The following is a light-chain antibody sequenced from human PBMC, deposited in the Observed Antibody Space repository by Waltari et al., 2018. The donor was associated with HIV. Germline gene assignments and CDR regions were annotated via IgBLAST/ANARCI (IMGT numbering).Light chain of an antibody. CDR1: QSIGSY. Sequence: DIQMTQSPSPLSATVGDRVIITCRASQSIGSYLSWYQQRPGKAPNLLIYGATNLQGGVPARFSGSGSGTDFTLTINSLQPEDFATYFCQQTYSVPLTSGQGTRLETK. CDR3: QQTYSVPLT. J-gene: IGKJ5*01. V-gene: IGKV1-39*01. CDR2: GAT.